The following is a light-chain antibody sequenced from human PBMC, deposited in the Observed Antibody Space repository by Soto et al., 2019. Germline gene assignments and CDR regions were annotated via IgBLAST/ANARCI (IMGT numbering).Light chain of an antibody. V-gene: IGLV7-46*01. J-gene: IGLJ3*02. CDR2: DTS. CDR3: LLSYSGARQV. CDR1: TGAVTSGHY. Sequence: QAVVTQEPSLTVSPGGTVTLTCGSSTGAVTSGHYPYWFQQKPGQAPRTLIYDTSNKHSWTPARFSGSLLGGKAALTLSGAQPEDEDEYYCLLSYSGARQVFGGGTKPTVL.